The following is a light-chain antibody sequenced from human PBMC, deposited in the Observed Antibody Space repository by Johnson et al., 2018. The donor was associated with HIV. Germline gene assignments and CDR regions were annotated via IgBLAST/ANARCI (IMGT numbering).Light chain of an antibody. CDR2: DTY. CDR1: SSNIGNNY. J-gene: IGLJ1*01. CDR3: GTWDSSLSACV. Sequence: QSMLTQPPSVSAAPGQKVTISCSGSSSNIGNNYVSWYQQLPGTAPKLLIYDTYKRPSGIPDRFSGSKSGTSATLGITGLQTGDEADYYCGTWDSSLSACVFGTGTKVTVL. V-gene: IGLV1-51*01.